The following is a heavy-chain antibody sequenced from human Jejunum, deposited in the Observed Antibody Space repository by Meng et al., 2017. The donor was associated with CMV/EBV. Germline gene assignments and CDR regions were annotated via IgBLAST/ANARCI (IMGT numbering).Heavy chain of an antibody. CDR3: AKHETYYYGSGSYCVY. CDR2: INASGGST. CDR1: GFIFRSYA. D-gene: IGHD3-10*01. V-gene: IGHV3-23*01. Sequence: VLRLRSGGGLVQPGGSLRLSCAASGFIFRSYAMTWVRQAPGKGLVWVSSINASGGSTSHAASVKGRFTISRDNSQSTLYLQMDSLRAEDTAIYYCAKHETYYYGSGSYCVYWGQGTLVTVSS. J-gene: IGHJ4*02.